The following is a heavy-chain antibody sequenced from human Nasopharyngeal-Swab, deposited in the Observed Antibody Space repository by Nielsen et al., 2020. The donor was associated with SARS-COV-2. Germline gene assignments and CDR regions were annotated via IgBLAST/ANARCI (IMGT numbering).Heavy chain of an antibody. CDR1: GLSFSGYW. V-gene: IGHV3-7*03. CDR3: AKITADYDFWSHQYYNYMDV. CDR2: IKNDGSEK. J-gene: IGHJ6*03. Sequence: GESLKISCAATGLSFSGYWMTWVRQAPGKGLEWVANIKNDGSEKYYGDSVKGRYTISRDNAKNSLFLQMSTLRAEDTAVHYCAKITADYDFWSHQYYNYMDVWGKGTTVTVSS. D-gene: IGHD3-3*01.